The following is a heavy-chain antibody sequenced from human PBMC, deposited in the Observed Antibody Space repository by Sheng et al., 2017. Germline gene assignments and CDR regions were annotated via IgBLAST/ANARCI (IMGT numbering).Heavy chain of an antibody. V-gene: IGHV3-23*04. D-gene: IGHD2-2*02. CDR2: ISGSGGST. J-gene: IGHJ6*03. CDR3: AKTACSSTSCYSSYYYYMDV. CDR1: GFTFTKYA. Sequence: EVQLVESGGDLVQPGGSLRLSCTASGFTFTKYAMSWVRQAPGKGLEWVSAISGSGGSTYYADSVKGRFTISRDNSKNTLYLQMNSLRAEDTAVYYCAKTACSSTSCYSSYYYYMDVWDQGP.